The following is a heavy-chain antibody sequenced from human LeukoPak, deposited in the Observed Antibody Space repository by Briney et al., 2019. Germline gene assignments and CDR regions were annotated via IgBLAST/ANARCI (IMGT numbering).Heavy chain of an antibody. D-gene: IGHD3-9*01. V-gene: IGHV4-34*01. CDR1: GGSFSGYY. CDR3: ARAGSHYDIFTGYPVYYYGMDV. Sequence: SETLSLTCAVYGGSFSGYYWSWIRQPPGKGLEWIGEINHSGSTNYNPSLKSRVTISVDTSKNQFSLKLSSVTAADTAVYYCARAGSHYDIFTGYPVYYYGMDVWGQGTTVTVSS. CDR2: INHSGST. J-gene: IGHJ6*02.